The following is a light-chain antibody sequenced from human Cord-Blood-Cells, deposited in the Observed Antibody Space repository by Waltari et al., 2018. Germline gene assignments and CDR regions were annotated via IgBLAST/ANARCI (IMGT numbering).Light chain of an antibody. CDR2: DVS. CDR3: SSYTSSSTL. J-gene: IGLJ1*01. Sequence: QSALTQPASVSGSPGQSITISCTGTSSDVGGYNYVSWYQQHPGKAPNLMIYDVSNRPSGVSNRFSGSKSSNTASLTISGLQAEDEDDYYCSSYTSSSTLFGTGTKVTVL. CDR1: SSDVGGYNY. V-gene: IGLV2-14*01.